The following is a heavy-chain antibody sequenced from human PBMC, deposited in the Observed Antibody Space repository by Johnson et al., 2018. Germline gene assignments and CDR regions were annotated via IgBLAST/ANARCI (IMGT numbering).Heavy chain of an antibody. Sequence: VQLVESGGGLVQPGRSLRLSCAVSGFTFNAYAMHWVRQAPGNGLEWVAGISSNTGTTGYADSVKGRFPISRDTAGNSLHLQMNNLRTEDTALYYCAKTSSGGGLWRGLDVWGQGTTVTVSS. CDR3: AKTSSGGGLWRGLDV. J-gene: IGHJ6*02. V-gene: IGHV3-9*01. D-gene: IGHD3-3*01. CDR2: ISSNTGTT. CDR1: GFTFNAYA.